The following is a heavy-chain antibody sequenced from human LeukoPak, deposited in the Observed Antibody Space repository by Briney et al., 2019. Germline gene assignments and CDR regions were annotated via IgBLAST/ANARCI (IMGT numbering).Heavy chain of an antibody. Sequence: GGSLRLSCAASGFTFSSYAMHWVRQAPGKGLEWVAVISYDGSNKYYADSVKGQFTISRDNSKNTLYLQMNSLRAEDTAVYYCARDGRLFEYYYYYMDVWGKGTTVTISS. CDR3: ARDGRLFEYYYYYMDV. CDR1: GFTFSSYA. D-gene: IGHD3-22*01. J-gene: IGHJ6*03. V-gene: IGHV3-30*04. CDR2: ISYDGSNK.